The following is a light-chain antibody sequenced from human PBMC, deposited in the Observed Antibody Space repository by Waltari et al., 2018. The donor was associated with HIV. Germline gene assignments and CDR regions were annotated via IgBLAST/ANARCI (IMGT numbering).Light chain of an antibody. CDR1: QSVSSN. CDR3: QQYNNWPET. CDR2: GAS. Sequence: EKVMTQSQATLSVSPGERATLPCRASQSVSSNLAWYQQRPVQAPRLLIYGASTRATGIPARFSGSGSGTEFTLTISSLQSEDFAVYYCQQYNNWPETFGQGTKVEI. V-gene: IGKV3-15*01. J-gene: IGKJ1*01.